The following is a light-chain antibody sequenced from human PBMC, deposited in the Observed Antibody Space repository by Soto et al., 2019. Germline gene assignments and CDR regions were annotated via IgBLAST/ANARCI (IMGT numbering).Light chain of an antibody. J-gene: IGKJ4*01. CDR1: QNIGSN. CDR3: HQYNNWLLT. Sequence: ELVMTQSPATLSVSPGERATLSCRASQNIGSNLAWYQHKPGQAPRLLIYRASARATGIPGRFSGSGSGTEFTLTISGLQSEDFAVYYCHQYNNWLLTFGGGTKVEIK. V-gene: IGKV3-15*01. CDR2: RAS.